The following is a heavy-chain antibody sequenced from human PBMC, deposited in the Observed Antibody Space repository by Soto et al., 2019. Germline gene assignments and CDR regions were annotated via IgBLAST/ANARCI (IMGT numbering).Heavy chain of an antibody. CDR1: GYTFTSYG. J-gene: IGHJ6*02. CDR3: ARALRGVVVVAAQYYGMDV. V-gene: IGHV1-18*01. CDR2: ISAYNGNT. Sequence: ASVKVSCKASGYTFTSYGISWVRQAPGQGLEWMGWISAYNGNTNNAQKLQGRVTMTTDTSTSTAYMELRSLRSDDTAVYYCARALRGVVVVAAQYYGMDVWGQGTTVTVSS. D-gene: IGHD2-15*01.